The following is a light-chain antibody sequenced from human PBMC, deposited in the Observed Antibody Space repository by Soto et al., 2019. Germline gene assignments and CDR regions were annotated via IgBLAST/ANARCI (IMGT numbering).Light chain of an antibody. CDR2: GAS. V-gene: IGKV3-20*01. J-gene: IGKJ1*01. CDR3: QYYGGSPRT. Sequence: EIFLTQSPGTLSLSPGEGTALSCRASEGVASLAWYQQKPGQAPRLLIYGASTRATGIPDRFSGSGSGTDFTLTISRLEHEDFAVYYCQYYGGSPRTFGRGTKVDIK. CDR1: EGVAS.